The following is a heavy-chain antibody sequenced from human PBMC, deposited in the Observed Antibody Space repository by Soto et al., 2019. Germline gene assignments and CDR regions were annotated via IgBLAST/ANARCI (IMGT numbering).Heavy chain of an antibody. J-gene: IGHJ4*02. CDR3: ARDSATLAGTLFDY. CDR2: INLNTGGS. CDR1: GYTFSDYF. D-gene: IGHD2-15*01. V-gene: IGHV1-2*02. Sequence: SVKVSCKASGYTFSDYFIHWVRQAPGHGLKSLGWINLNTGGSVSTQTFRGRVTMTSDTSMNTAFMELSSLRTDDTAVYFCARDSATLAGTLFDYWGQGALVTVSS.